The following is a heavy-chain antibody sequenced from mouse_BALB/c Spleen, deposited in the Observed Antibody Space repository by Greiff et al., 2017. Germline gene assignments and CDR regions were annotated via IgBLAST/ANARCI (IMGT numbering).Heavy chain of an antibody. CDR1: GYAFTNYL. D-gene: IGHD2-1*01. CDR2: INPGSGGT. J-gene: IGHJ3*01. V-gene: IGHV1-54*01. CDR3: ASGNYFWFAY. Sequence: QVQLQQSGAELVRPGTSVKVSCKASGYAFTNYLIEWVKQRPGQGLEWIGVINPGSGGTNYNEKFKGKATLTADKSSSTAYMQLSSLTSDDSAVYFCASGNYFWFAYWGQGTLVTVSA.